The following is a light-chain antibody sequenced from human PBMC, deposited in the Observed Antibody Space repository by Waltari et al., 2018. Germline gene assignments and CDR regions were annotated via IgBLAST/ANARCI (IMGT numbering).Light chain of an antibody. J-gene: IGKJ3*01. V-gene: IGKV4-1*01. CDR1: QSVLYSSNNKNY. CDR2: WAS. Sequence: DFVMTQSLDSLAVSLGERATINCKSSQSVLYSSNNKNYLAWYQQKPGQPPKLLIYWASTRESGVPDRFSGSGSGTDFTLTINSLQAEDVAVYYCQQYYNTPFTFAPGTKVEFK. CDR3: QQYYNTPFT.